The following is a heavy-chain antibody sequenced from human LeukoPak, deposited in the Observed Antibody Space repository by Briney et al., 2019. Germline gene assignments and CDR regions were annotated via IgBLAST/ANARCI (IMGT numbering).Heavy chain of an antibody. CDR2: INPNSGGT. CDR3: ARGAYGFLPYYFDY. J-gene: IGHJ4*02. Sequence: ASVKVSCKASGYTFTGYYMHWVRQAPGQGLEWMGWINPNSGGTNYAQKFQGRVTMTRDTSISTAYMELSRLRSDDTAAYYCARGAYGFLPYYFDYWGQGTLVTVSS. D-gene: IGHD2-21*01. CDR1: GYTFTGYY. V-gene: IGHV1-2*02.